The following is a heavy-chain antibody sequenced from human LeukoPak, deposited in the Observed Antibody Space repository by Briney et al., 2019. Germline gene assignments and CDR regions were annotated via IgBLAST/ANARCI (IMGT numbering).Heavy chain of an antibody. V-gene: IGHV1-46*01. Sequence: GASVKVSCKSPGYTFPNYHFHWVRQAPGLGLQWMGIISPNGDSTTYAQKFQGRLTMTRDTSTSTVYMELSSLRSEDTAVYYCARDHYYDSSGYSDWGQGTLVTVSS. D-gene: IGHD3-22*01. J-gene: IGHJ4*02. CDR3: ARDHYYDSSGYSD. CDR1: GYTFPNYH. CDR2: ISPNGDST.